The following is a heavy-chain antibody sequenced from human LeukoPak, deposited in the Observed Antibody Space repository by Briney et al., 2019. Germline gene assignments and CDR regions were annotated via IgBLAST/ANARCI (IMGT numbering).Heavy chain of an antibody. Sequence: GGSLRLSCAASGFTFTSYAMNWVRQAPGKGLEWVSTISGSGSSTYYVDSVKGRFTISRDNSKNTLYLQMNSLRAEDTAVYYCAKLNVRSGRYYKNPSVYFDYWGQGTLVTVSS. CDR1: GFTFTSYA. CDR2: ISGSGSST. J-gene: IGHJ4*02. V-gene: IGHV3-23*01. CDR3: AKLNVRSGRYYKNPSVYFDY. D-gene: IGHD1-26*01.